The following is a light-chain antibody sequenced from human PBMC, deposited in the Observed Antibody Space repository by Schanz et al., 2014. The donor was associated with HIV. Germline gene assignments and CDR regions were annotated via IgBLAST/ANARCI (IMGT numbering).Light chain of an antibody. CDR2: AAS. CDR3: LQDHTFPYT. CDR1: RDISDY. Sequence: IQMTQSPSPLSASIGDRVTITCQASRDISDYLNWYQQKAGGAPKLLIYAASTLQSGVPSRFSGSGSGTDFTLTISSLQPEDFATYYCLQDHTFPYTFGQGTRLEIK. J-gene: IGKJ2*01. V-gene: IGKV1-6*01.